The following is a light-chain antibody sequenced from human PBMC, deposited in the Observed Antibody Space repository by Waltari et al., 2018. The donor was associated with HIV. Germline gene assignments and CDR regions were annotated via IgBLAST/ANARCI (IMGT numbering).Light chain of an antibody. CDR2: WSN. J-gene: IGLJ3*02. CDR3: AAWDDSLNGWV. CDR1: SSHIGGNT. V-gene: IGLV1-44*01. Sequence: QSVQTPPPSASGTTGSTITISCSGSSSHIGGNTLNWYQQLPGTAPKLLIHWSNQRPSGVPDLFSGSKSGTSASLAISGLQSEDEADYYCAAWDDSLNGWVFGGGTKLTVL.